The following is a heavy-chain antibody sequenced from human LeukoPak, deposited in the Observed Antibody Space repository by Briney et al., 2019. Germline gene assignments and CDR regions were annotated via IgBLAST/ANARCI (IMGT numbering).Heavy chain of an antibody. J-gene: IGHJ4*02. V-gene: IGHV3-74*01. Sequence: GGSLRLSCAASGFTFSSHWMHWVRQVPGKGLVWVSSIDSDGRITTYADSEKGRFTISRDNAKSTLYLQMNTLRDEDTAVYYCARDYNWNPPDYWGQGTLVTVPS. CDR3: ARDYNWNPPDY. CDR2: IDSDGRIT. D-gene: IGHD1-1*01. CDR1: GFTFSSHW.